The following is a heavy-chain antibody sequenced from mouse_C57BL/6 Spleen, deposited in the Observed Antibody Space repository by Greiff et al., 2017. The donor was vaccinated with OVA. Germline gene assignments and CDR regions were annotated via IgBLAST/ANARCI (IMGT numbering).Heavy chain of an antibody. Sequence: VQLKQSGPGLVKPSQSLSLTCSVTGYSITSGYYWHWIRQFPGNKLEWMGYISYDGSNNYNPSLKNRISITRDTSKNQFFLKLNSVTTEDTATYYCAREGNDGYYVGYFDVWGTGTTVTVSS. CDR1: GYSITSGYY. V-gene: IGHV3-6*01. D-gene: IGHD2-3*01. CDR2: ISYDGSN. CDR3: AREGNDGYYVGYFDV. J-gene: IGHJ1*03.